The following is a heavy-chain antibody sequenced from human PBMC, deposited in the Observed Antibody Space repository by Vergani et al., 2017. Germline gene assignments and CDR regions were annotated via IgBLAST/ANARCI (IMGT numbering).Heavy chain of an antibody. CDR2: ISYDGSNK. Sequence: VQLVESGGGLVKPGGSLRLSCAASGFTFSSYAMHWVRQAPGKGLEWVAVISYDGSNKYYADSVKGRFTISRDNSKNTLYLQMNSLRAEDTAVYYCARGRQVITMIVVVQYYLDYWGQGTLVTVSS. D-gene: IGHD3-22*01. CDR3: ARGRQVITMIVVVQYYLDY. J-gene: IGHJ4*02. CDR1: GFTFSSYA. V-gene: IGHV3-30-3*01.